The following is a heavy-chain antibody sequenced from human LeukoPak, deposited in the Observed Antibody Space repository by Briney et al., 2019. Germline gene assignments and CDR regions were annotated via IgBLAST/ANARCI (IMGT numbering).Heavy chain of an antibody. V-gene: IGHV3-33*08. D-gene: IGHD4-17*01. CDR1: GFTFSSNV. CDR2: IWYDGSNK. J-gene: IGHJ4*02. Sequence: GGSLRLSCSASGFTFSSNVMHWVRQAPGKGLEWVAVIWYDGSNKYYADSVKGRFTISRDNSKNTLYLQTNSLRTEDTAVYYCARDRYGDYYFDYWGQGTLVTVSS. CDR3: ARDRYGDYYFDY.